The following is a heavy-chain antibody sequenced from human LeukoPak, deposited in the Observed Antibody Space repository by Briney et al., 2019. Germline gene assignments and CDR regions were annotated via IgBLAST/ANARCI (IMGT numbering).Heavy chain of an antibody. J-gene: IGHJ4*02. CDR2: IYYSGST. CDR1: GGSISSYY. CDR3: ARGGLESGGASY. Sequence: SETLSLTCTVSGGSISSYYWSWIRQPPGKGLEWIGDIYYSGSTNYNPSLKSRVTISVDTSKNQFSLKLSSVTAADTAVYYCARGGLESGGASYWGQGTLVTVSS. D-gene: IGHD2-15*01. V-gene: IGHV4-59*01.